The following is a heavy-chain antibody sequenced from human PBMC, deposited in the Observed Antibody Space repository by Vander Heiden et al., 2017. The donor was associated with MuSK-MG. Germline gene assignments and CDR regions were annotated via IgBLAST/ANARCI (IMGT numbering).Heavy chain of an antibody. CDR3: AKDRLPFIN. V-gene: IGHV3-23*01. D-gene: IGHD5-18*01. Sequence: EVQLLESGGGLAQPGGSLRLSCAASGFTFSSYAMSWVRQAPGKGLEWVSAISGSGGSTDYADSVKGRFTISRDNSKNTLHLQMNSLRAEDTAVYDCAKDRLPFINWGQGTLVTVSS. CDR1: GFTFSSYA. J-gene: IGHJ4*02. CDR2: ISGSGGST.